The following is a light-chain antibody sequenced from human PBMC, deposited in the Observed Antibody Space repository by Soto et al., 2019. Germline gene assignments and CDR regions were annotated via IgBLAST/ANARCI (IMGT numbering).Light chain of an antibody. CDR2: DVS. CDR1: ESVTNY. J-gene: IGKJ5*01. CDR3: QQRSNWPPL. Sequence: EVVMTQSPATLAVSPGERATLSCRASESVTNYLAWYQQKPGQAPRLLVYDVSNRATGIPARFSGGGSGTDFTLTISNLEPEDFAVYYCQQRSNWPPLFGQGTRLEIK. V-gene: IGKV3-11*01.